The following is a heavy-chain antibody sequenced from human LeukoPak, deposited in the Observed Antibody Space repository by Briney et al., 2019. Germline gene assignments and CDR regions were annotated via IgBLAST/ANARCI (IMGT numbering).Heavy chain of an antibody. CDR3: ARDEAIFGAGSYYVMDV. D-gene: IGHD3-3*01. Sequence: SGTLSLTCTVSGGSISSGGHYWSWIRQHPGKGLEWIGYINYSGSTYYNPSLKSRVTISVDTSQNQFSLKLSSVAAADTAVYYWARDEAIFGAGSYYVMDVWAKGPRSPSP. J-gene: IGHJ6*02. CDR2: INYSGST. CDR1: GGSISSGGHY. V-gene: IGHV4-31*03.